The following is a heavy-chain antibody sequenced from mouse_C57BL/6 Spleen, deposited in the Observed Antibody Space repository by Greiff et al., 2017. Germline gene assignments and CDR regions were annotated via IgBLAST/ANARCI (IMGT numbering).Heavy chain of an antibody. Sequence: VQLQQSGAELARPGASVKLSCKASGYTFTSYGISWVKQSTGQGLEWIGEIYPRSGNTYYNEKFKGKATLTADKSSSTAYMELRSLTSEDSAVYFCARSKILLLRYWYFDVWGTGTTVTVSS. CDR1: GYTFTSYG. J-gene: IGHJ1*03. CDR2: IYPRSGNT. CDR3: ARSKILLLRYWYFDV. D-gene: IGHD1-1*01. V-gene: IGHV1-81*01.